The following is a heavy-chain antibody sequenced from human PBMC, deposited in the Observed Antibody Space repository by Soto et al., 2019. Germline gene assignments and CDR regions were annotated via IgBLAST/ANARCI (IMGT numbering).Heavy chain of an antibody. CDR1: GGSISSYY. CDR2: IYYRRST. V-gene: IGHV4-59*01. Sequence: PSETLSLTCTVSGGSISSYYWSWIRQPPGKGLKRIGYIYYRRSTNYNPSLKSRVTISVDTSKNQFSLKMSSVTAADTSVYYCARDRPRVTGRAFDIWGQGTMVT. D-gene: IGHD1-20*01. J-gene: IGHJ3*02. CDR3: ARDRPRVTGRAFDI.